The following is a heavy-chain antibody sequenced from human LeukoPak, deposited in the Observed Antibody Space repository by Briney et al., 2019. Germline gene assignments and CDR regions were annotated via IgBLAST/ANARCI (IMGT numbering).Heavy chain of an antibody. V-gene: IGHV3-74*01. CDR1: GFTFSSYW. Sequence: GGSLRLSCAASGFTFSSYWMHWVRQAPGKGLVWVSRINSDGSSTSYADSVKGRFTISRDNAKNSLYLQMNSLRAEDTAVYYCARDQAAGSYFDYWGQGTLVTVSS. CDR3: ARDQAAGSYFDY. D-gene: IGHD6-13*01. J-gene: IGHJ4*02. CDR2: INSDGSST.